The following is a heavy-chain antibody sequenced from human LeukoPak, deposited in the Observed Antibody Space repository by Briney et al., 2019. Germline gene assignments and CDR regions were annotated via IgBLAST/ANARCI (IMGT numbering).Heavy chain of an antibody. CDR2: IYSGGST. V-gene: IGHV3-53*01. D-gene: IGHD3-3*01. CDR1: GFTVSSNC. J-gene: IGHJ4*02. Sequence: GGSLRLSCAASGFTVSSNCMSWVRQAPGKGLEWVSVIYSGGSTYYADSVKGRFTISRDNSKNTLYLQMNSLRAEDTAVYYCARGGGRYYDFWTPGGFDYWGQGTLVTVSS. CDR3: ARGGGRYYDFWTPGGFDY.